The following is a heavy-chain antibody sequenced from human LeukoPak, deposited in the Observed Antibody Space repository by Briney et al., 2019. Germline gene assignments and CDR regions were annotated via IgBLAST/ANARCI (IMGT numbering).Heavy chain of an antibody. J-gene: IGHJ6*02. V-gene: IGHV3-21*01. CDR1: GFTFNSYE. CDR3: ARDLKAYSGIDV. CDR2: ISSSSSYI. Sequence: GGSLRLSCAASGFTFNSYEMNWVRQAPGKGLEWVSSISSSSSYIYYADSVKGRFTISRDNAKNSLYLQMNSLRAEATAVYYCARDLKAYSGIDVWGQGTTVTVSS.